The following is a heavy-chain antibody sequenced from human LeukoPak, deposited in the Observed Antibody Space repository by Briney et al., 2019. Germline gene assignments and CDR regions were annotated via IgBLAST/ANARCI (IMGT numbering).Heavy chain of an antibody. CDR2: ISSTSSNI. Sequence: GGSLRLSCAASEFTFSSYSMNWVRQTPGKGLEWVSSISSTSSNIYYADSVKGRFTVSRDNAKKSLYLQMNSLRAEDTAVYYCASGQQLGYWGQGTLVTVSS. CDR1: EFTFSSYS. D-gene: IGHD6-13*01. V-gene: IGHV3-21*04. CDR3: ASGQQLGY. J-gene: IGHJ4*02.